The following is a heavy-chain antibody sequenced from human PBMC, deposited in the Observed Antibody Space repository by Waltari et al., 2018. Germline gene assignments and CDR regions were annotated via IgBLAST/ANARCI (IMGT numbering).Heavy chain of an antibody. CDR2: ISSSSSYI. CDR3: ARDREGLWFDP. CDR1: GFTFSSYS. V-gene: IGHV3-21*01. Sequence: VQLVASGGGLVKPGGSLSRSCAASGFTFSSYSMNWVRQAPVKGLEWVSSISSSSSYIYYADSVKGRFTISRDNAKNSLYLQMNSLRAEDTAVYYCARDREGLWFDPWGQGTLVTVSS. J-gene: IGHJ5*02.